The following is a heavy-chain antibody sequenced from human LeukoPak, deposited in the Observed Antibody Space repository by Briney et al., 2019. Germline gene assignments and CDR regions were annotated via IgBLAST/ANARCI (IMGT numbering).Heavy chain of an antibody. D-gene: IGHD5-12*01. J-gene: IGHJ3*02. Sequence: GSLRLSCAASGFTFSSYSMNWVRQAPGKGLEWVSSISSSSSYIYYADSVKGRFTISRDNAKNSLYLQMNSLRAEDTAVYYCARGAEGLRDGLDAFDIWGQGTMVTVSS. CDR2: ISSSSSYI. CDR1: GFTFSSYS. CDR3: ARGAEGLRDGLDAFDI. V-gene: IGHV3-21*01.